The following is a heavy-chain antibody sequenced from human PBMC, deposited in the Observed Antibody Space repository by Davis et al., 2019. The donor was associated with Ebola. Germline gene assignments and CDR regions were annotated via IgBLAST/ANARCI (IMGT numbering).Heavy chain of an antibody. CDR1: GFPFSNHA. CDR3: ARALHDEVLDY. J-gene: IGHJ4*02. V-gene: IGHV3-30*04. D-gene: IGHD1-1*01. Sequence: GESLKISCAASGFPFSNHAMHWVRQAPGKGLEWVAVTSHNERERFYGESVQGRFTISRDNSENVLYLQMDSLRPDDTAIYFCARALHDEVLDYWGQGTLVTVSS. CDR2: TSHNERER.